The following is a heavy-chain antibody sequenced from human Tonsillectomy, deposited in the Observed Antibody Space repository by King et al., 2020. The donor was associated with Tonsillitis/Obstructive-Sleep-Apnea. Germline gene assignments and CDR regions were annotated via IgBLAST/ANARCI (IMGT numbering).Heavy chain of an antibody. CDR2: IYYSGTT. Sequence: QLQESGPGLVKPSETLSLTCIVSDGSISSYYWSWIRQPPGKGLEWIGYIYYSGTTNYNPSLKSRVTISVETSKNQFSLKVSSVTAADTAVYYCARNNLDYGDYEFSYYMDVWGKGTTVTVSS. D-gene: IGHD4-17*01. J-gene: IGHJ6*03. CDR1: DGSISSYY. CDR3: ARNNLDYGDYEFSYYMDV. V-gene: IGHV4-59*01.